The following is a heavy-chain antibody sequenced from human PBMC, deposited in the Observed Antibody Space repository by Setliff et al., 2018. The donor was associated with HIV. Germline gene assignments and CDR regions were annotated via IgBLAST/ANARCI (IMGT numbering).Heavy chain of an antibody. CDR1: GGTLTNYV. D-gene: IGHD6-13*01. Sequence: AASVKVSCKTSGGTLTNYVITWVRQAPGQGLEWMGIIIPMYNIPTYAQKFQGRVTFTADESTSTAYMELSSLTSEDTAVYYCARDQTGIAAAAFGGGSAWSDEGFDIWGQGTMVTVSS. CDR3: ARDQTGIAAAAFGGGSAWSDEGFDI. V-gene: IGHV1-69*13. CDR2: IIPMYNIP. J-gene: IGHJ3*02.